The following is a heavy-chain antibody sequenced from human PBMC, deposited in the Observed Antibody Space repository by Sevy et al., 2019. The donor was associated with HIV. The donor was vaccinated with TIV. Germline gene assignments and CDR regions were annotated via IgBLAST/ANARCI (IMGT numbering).Heavy chain of an antibody. CDR3: FGGTN. CDR2: IKKDGSQK. V-gene: IGHV3-7*03. D-gene: IGHD3-16*01. J-gene: IGHJ4*02. Sequence: GGSRLSCTDSGLTFSNYWVHWVRQAPGKGLEWVASIKKDGSQKDYVDSVKGRFIISRDNAKSSVYLQMNSLRDEDAAVYYCFGGTNWGQGTLVTVSS. CDR1: GLTFSNYW.